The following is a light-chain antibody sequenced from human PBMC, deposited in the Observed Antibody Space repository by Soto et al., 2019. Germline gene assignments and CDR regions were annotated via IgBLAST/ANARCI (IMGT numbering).Light chain of an antibody. V-gene: IGKV3-15*01. J-gene: IGKJ5*01. CDR2: GAS. Sequence: EIVMTQSPATLSVSPGERATLSCRASQSVSGNLAWYQQKPGQAPRLLIYGASTRATGIPARFSGSGSGTVFTLTISSLQSEDFALYYCQQYNNWPPTFGQGTRLEIK. CDR1: QSVSGN. CDR3: QQYNNWPPT.